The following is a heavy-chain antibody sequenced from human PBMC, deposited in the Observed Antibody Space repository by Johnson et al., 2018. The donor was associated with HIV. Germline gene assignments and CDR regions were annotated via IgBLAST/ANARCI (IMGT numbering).Heavy chain of an antibody. CDR3: AKGLRPYGSGPSDAFDI. D-gene: IGHD3-10*01. CDR2: IKSKTDGGTT. J-gene: IGHJ3*02. Sequence: VQLVESGGGLVKPGGSLRLSCAASGFTFSNAWMSWVRQAPGKGLEWVGRIKSKTDGGTTDYAAPVKDRFTIQRDDSKNTLYVQMNSLRAEDTAVYYCAKGLRPYGSGPSDAFDIWGQGTMVTVSS. V-gene: IGHV3-15*01. CDR1: GFTFSNAW.